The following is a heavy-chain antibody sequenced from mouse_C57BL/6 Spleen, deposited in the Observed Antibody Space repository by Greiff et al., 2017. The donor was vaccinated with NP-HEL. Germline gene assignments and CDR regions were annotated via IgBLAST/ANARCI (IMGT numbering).Heavy chain of an antibody. V-gene: IGHV5-4*01. CDR2: ISDGGSYT. CDR1: GFTFSSYA. Sequence: EVQLVESGGGLVKPGGSLKLSCAASGFTFSSYAMSWVRQTPEKRLEWVATISDGGSYTYYPDNVTGRFTISRDNAKNNLYLQMSHLKSEDTAMYYCARDEKLGRFSYWRQGTLVTVSA. D-gene: IGHD4-1*01. J-gene: IGHJ3*01. CDR3: ARDEKLGRFSY.